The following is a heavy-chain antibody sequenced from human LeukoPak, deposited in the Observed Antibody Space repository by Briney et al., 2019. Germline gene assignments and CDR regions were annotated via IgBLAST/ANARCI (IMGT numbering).Heavy chain of an antibody. Sequence: ASVKVSCKASGYTFTSYGISWVRQAPGQGLEWMGWISAYNGNTNYAQKLQGRVTMTTDTFTSTAYMELRGLRSDDTAVYYCARRTGYNYYYMDVWGQGTTVTVSS. D-gene: IGHD3/OR15-3a*01. CDR2: ISAYNGNT. J-gene: IGHJ6*03. CDR1: GYTFTSYG. V-gene: IGHV1-18*01. CDR3: ARRTGYNYYYMDV.